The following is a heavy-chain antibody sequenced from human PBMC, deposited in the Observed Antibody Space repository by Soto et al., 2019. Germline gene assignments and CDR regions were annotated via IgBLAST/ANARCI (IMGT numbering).Heavy chain of an antibody. Sequence: QVQLVESGGGVVQPGRSLRLSCAASGFTFSSYGMHWVRQDPGKGLEWVAVIWYDGSNKYYADSVKGRFTISRDNSKNTLYLQMNSLRAEDTAVYYCAREMAAAPDYWGQGTLVTVSS. CDR3: AREMAAAPDY. V-gene: IGHV3-33*01. D-gene: IGHD6-13*01. CDR1: GFTFSSYG. J-gene: IGHJ4*02. CDR2: IWYDGSNK.